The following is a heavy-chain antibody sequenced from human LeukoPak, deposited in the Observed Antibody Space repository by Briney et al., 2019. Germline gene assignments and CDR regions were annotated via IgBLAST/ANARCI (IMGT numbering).Heavy chain of an antibody. Sequence: SETLSLTCTVSGYSISSGYYWDWIRPPPGKGLEWIRSIYHSGSAYYNPSLKSRVTISVDTSKNQFSLKLSSVTAADTAVYYCAREGLAMVRGVIPKEAWGWFDPWGQGTLVTVSS. CDR2: IYHSGSA. D-gene: IGHD3-10*01. CDR3: AREGLAMVRGVIPKEAWGWFDP. J-gene: IGHJ5*02. CDR1: GYSISSGYY. V-gene: IGHV4-38-2*02.